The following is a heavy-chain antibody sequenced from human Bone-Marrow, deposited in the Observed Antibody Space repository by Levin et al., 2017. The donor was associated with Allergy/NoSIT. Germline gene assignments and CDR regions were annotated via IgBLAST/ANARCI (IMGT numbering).Heavy chain of an antibody. CDR3: ARYAGSRGYPRYYFDY. J-gene: IGHJ4*02. CDR2: IYYSGST. Sequence: PSETLSLTCTVSGGSISSGGYYWSWIRQHPGKGLEWIGYIYYSGSTYYNPSLKSRVTISVDTSKNQFSLKLSSVTAADTAVYYCARYAGSRGYPRYYFDYWGQGTLVTVSS. V-gene: IGHV4-31*03. CDR1: GGSISSGGYY. D-gene: IGHD3-10*01.